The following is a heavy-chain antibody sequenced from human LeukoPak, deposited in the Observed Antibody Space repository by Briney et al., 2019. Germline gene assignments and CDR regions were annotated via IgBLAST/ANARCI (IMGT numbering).Heavy chain of an antibody. V-gene: IGHV4-59*12. CDR2: IYYSGST. CDR1: GGSISSYY. Sequence: SETLSLTCTVSGGSISSYYWSWIRQPPVRGLEWIGYIYYSGSTNYNPSLKSRVTISVDTSKNQFSLKLSSVTAADTAVYYCARAFPYYDILTGYYQGYYFDYWGQGTLVTVSS. J-gene: IGHJ4*02. CDR3: ARAFPYYDILTGYYQGYYFDY. D-gene: IGHD3-9*01.